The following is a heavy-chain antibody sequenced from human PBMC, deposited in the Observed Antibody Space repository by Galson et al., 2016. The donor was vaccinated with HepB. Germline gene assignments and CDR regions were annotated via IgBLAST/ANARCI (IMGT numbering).Heavy chain of an antibody. CDR3: VRDRGGHSSVAAAGRFDY. J-gene: IGHJ4*02. D-gene: IGHD6-13*01. CDR2: MKQDGSEK. CDR1: GFTFSSYW. V-gene: IGHV3-7*01. Sequence: SLRLSCAASGFTFSSYWMSWVRQAPGKGLEWVANMKQDGSEKYYADSVRGRFNISRDNAKNSLYLQMNSLRAEDTAVYYCVRDRGGHSSVAAAGRFDYWGQGTLVTVSS.